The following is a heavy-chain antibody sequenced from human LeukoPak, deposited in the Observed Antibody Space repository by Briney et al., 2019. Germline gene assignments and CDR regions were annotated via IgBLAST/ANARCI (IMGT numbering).Heavy chain of an antibody. CDR2: IYYSGST. Sequence: SQTLSLTCTVSGGSISSGGYYWSWIRQHPGKGLEWIGYIYYSGSTYYNPSLKSRVTISVDTSKNQFSLKLSSVTAADTAVYYCARARVVADYYYYYGMDVWGQGTTVTVSS. CDR1: GGSISSGGYY. J-gene: IGHJ6*02. V-gene: IGHV4-31*03. CDR3: ARARVVADYYYYYGMDV. D-gene: IGHD3-22*01.